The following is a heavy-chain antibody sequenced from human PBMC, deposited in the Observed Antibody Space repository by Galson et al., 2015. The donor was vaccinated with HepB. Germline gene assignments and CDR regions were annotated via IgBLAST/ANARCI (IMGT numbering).Heavy chain of an antibody. CDR2: ISAYNGNT. CDR1: GYPFNTFS. V-gene: IGHV1-18*01. D-gene: IGHD3-22*01. J-gene: IGHJ4*02. CDR3: ARSGQWLLRRVH. Sequence: SVKVSCKASGYPFNTFSITWVRRAPGQGLEWVGWISAYNGNTKYAQKFQGRVTMTTDTSTTTAYMELRTLTSDDTAVYYCARSGQWLLRRVHWGQGTLVAVST.